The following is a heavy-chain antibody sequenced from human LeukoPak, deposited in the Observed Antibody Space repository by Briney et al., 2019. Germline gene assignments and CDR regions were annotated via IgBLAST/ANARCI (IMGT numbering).Heavy chain of an antibody. CDR1: GGSISSGGYY. CDR2: IYYRGST. CDR3: ARAARTIFGVGPNWFDP. D-gene: IGHD3-3*01. J-gene: IGHJ5*02. Sequence: SQTLSLTCTVSGGSISSGGYYWSWIRQHPGKGLEGIVYIYYRGSTYYNPSPKSRVTMSVDTSKNQFSLKLSSVTAADTAVYYCARAARTIFGVGPNWFDPWGQGTLVTVPS. V-gene: IGHV4-31*03.